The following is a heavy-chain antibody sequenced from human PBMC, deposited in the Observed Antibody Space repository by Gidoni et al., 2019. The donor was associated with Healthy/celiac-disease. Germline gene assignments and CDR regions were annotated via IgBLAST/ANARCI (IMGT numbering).Heavy chain of an antibody. CDR3: AKALLASLWFGGGIDY. D-gene: IGHD3-10*01. V-gene: IGHV3-23*01. Sequence: EVQLLESGGGLVQPGGSLRLSCAASGFTFSSYAISWVRQAPGKGLEGVSGIRGSGGSTDYADSVKGRFTISRDNSKNTLYLQMNSLRAEDTAVYYCAKALLASLWFGGGIDYWGQGTLVTVSS. CDR1: GFTFSSYA. J-gene: IGHJ4*02. CDR2: IRGSGGST.